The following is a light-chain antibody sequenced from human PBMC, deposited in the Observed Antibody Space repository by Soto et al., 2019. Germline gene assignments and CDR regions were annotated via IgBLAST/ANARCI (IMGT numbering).Light chain of an antibody. CDR3: QSYDSSLSGVV. V-gene: IGLV1-40*01. J-gene: IGLJ2*01. CDR2: GNI. Sequence: QLVLTQPPSVSGAPGQRVTISCTGSSSNIGAGYDVHWYQQLPGTAPKVLIYGNINRPSGVPDRFSGSKSGTSASLAITGLQAEDEADYYCQSYDSSLSGVVFGGGTKLTVL. CDR1: SSNIGAGYD.